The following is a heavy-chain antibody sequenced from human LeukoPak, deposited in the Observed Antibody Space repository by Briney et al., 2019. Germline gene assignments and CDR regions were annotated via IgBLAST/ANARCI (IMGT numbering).Heavy chain of an antibody. CDR3: ARSAGYYDSSGYFN. Sequence: SETLPLTCTVSGGSLSSYFWSWIRQPPGKGLEWIGFIYYSGSTDYNPSLKSRVTISVDTSKNQFSLKLSSVTAADTAVYYCARSAGYYDSSGYFNWGQGTLVTVSS. J-gene: IGHJ4*02. CDR2: IYYSGST. V-gene: IGHV4-59*01. D-gene: IGHD3-22*01. CDR1: GGSLSSYF.